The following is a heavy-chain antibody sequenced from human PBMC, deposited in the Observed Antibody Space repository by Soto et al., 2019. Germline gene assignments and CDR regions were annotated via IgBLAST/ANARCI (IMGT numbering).Heavy chain of an antibody. CDR3: ARDRSSSWYNGTFYFDS. D-gene: IGHD2-2*01. V-gene: IGHV1-69*06. J-gene: IGHJ4*02. CDR2: IIPAFDAT. CDR1: GGTFSTYD. Sequence: QVQLVQSGAELRRPGSSVKVSCTASGGTFSTYDISWVRQAPGQGLEWMGGIIPAFDATKFAQKFQGRLRITADKSTGTVYMELSSLSSEDTAVYYCARDRSSSWYNGTFYFDSWGQGTLVTVSS.